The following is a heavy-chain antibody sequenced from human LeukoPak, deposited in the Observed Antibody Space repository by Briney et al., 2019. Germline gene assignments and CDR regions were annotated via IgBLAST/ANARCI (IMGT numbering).Heavy chain of an antibody. CDR2: ISYGGSNK. D-gene: IGHD4-17*01. J-gene: IGHJ6*02. Sequence: GGSLRLSCAASGFTFSSYGMHWVRQAPGKGLEWVAVISYGGSNKYYADSVKGRFTISRDNSKNTLYLQMNSLRAEDTAVYYCAKDPNDYGDRDYYYYGMDVWGQGTTVTVSS. CDR3: AKDPNDYGDRDYYYYGMDV. CDR1: GFTFSSYG. V-gene: IGHV3-30*18.